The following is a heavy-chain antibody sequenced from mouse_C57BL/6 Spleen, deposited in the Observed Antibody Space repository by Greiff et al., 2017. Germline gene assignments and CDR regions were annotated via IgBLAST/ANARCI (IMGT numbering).Heavy chain of an antibody. CDR2: INYDGSIT. Sequence: EVQVVESEGGLVQPGSSMKLSCTASGFTFSDSYMAWVRQVPEKGLEWVANINYDGSITYYLDSLKSRFIISRDNAKNSLYLQMSSLKSEDTATYYCARGGGVNYFDYWGQGTTLTVSS. CDR3: ARGGGVNYFDY. V-gene: IGHV5-16*01. J-gene: IGHJ2*01. D-gene: IGHD2-5*01. CDR1: GFTFSDSY.